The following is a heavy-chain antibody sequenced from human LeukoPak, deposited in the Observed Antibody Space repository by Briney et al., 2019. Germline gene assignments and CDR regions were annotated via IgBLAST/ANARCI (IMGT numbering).Heavy chain of an antibody. D-gene: IGHD2-15*01. CDR2: LYHSGST. CDR1: GYSISSGYY. V-gene: IGHV4-38-2*01. Sequence: SETLSLTCAVSGYSISSGYYWGWIRQPPGRGLEWIGSLYHSGSTYYNPSLKSRVTISVDTSKNQFSLKLSSVTAADTAVYYCARKNVVVVAATLLNYFDYWGQGTLVTVSS. CDR3: ARKNVVVVAATLLNYFDY. J-gene: IGHJ4*02.